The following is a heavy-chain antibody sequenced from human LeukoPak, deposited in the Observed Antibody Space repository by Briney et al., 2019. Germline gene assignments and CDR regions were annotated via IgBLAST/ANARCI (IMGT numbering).Heavy chain of an antibody. Sequence: GGSLRLSCSASGFTFSSYAMSWVRQAPGKGLEWVSGISGSGVSTYYADSVKGRFTISRDNSKSTLYLQMNSLRAEDTAVYYCARGAYSGSLGIWGQGTMVTVSS. CDR3: ARGAYSGSLGI. J-gene: IGHJ3*02. CDR1: GFTFSSYA. CDR2: ISGSGVST. V-gene: IGHV3-23*01. D-gene: IGHD1-26*01.